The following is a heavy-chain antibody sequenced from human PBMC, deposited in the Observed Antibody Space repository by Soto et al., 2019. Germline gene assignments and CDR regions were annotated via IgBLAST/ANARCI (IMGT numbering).Heavy chain of an antibody. J-gene: IGHJ4*02. CDR2: IYSHGGT. CDR3: MRGGSGSQTVGY. D-gene: IGHD1-26*01. CDR1: GFTVNNNY. V-gene: IGHV3-66*01. Sequence: EVQLVESGGGLVQPGDSLRLSCAASGFTVNNNYMTWVRQAPGKGLEWVSLIYSHGGTGYADSVRGRFTISRDNSKNTLYLQMNSLRVEDTAMYYCMRGGSGSQTVGYWGPGTLVTVST.